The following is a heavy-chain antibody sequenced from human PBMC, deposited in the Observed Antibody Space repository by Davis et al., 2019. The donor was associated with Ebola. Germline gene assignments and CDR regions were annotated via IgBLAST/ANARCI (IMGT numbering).Heavy chain of an antibody. CDR3: ARSFYAVVGAIPVLNFDS. V-gene: IGHV4-34*01. Sequence: MPSETLSPTCAVYGASFSGHLWSWIRQAPGKGMEWIGQISHGGITTYNPSLKSRVTISMDTSKNQFYLRLDSVTAADTAVYSCARSFYAVVGAIPVLNFDSWGQGTLVTVSS. J-gene: IGHJ4*02. D-gene: IGHD2-15*01. CDR1: GASFSGHL. CDR2: ISHGGIT.